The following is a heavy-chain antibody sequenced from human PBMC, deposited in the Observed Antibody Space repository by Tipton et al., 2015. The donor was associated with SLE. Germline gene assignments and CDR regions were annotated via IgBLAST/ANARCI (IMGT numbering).Heavy chain of an antibody. J-gene: IGHJ5*02. V-gene: IGHV4-4*07. D-gene: IGHD1-1*01. CDR1: GASISSYY. CDR3: ARNGNNWFDP. CDR2: FYSSGGT. Sequence: TLSLTCNVSGASISSYYWSWIRQPAGKGLEYIGRFYSSGGTNYNPSFKSRVTMSIDTSKNQFSLKLTSVTAADTAVYYCARNGNNWFDPWGQGTLVTVSS.